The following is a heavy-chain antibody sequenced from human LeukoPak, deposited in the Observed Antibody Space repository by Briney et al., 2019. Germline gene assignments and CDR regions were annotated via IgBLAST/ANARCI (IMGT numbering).Heavy chain of an antibody. CDR2: FDPEDGET. CDR1: GYTLTELS. D-gene: IGHD3-22*01. Sequence: ASVTVSCKVSGYTLTELSMHWVRQAPGKGLEWMGGFDPEDGETIYAQKFQGRVTMTEDTSTDTAYMELSSLRSEDTAVYYCATSSGNYDSSGYSYAFDIWGQGTMVTVPS. V-gene: IGHV1-24*01. J-gene: IGHJ3*02. CDR3: ATSSGNYDSSGYSYAFDI.